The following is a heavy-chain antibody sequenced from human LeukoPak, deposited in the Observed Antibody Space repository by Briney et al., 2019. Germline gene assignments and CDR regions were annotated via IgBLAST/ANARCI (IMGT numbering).Heavy chain of an antibody. D-gene: IGHD3-22*01. CDR2: IYTSGST. CDR3: ARHGSHYNDSSGPALY. Sequence: SETLSLTCTVSGGSISSYYWSWIRQPPGKGLEWIGYIYTSGSTNYNPSLKSRVTISVDTSKNQFSLKLSSVTAADTAVYYCARHGSHYNDSSGPALYWGQGTLVTVSS. CDR1: GGSISSYY. V-gene: IGHV4-4*09. J-gene: IGHJ4*02.